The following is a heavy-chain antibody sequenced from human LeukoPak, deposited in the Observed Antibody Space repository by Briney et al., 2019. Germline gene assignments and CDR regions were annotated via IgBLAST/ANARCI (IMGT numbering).Heavy chain of an antibody. V-gene: IGHV1-2*02. CDR2: INPNSGGT. J-gene: IGHJ6*02. CDR1: GYTYTGYD. Sequence: ASVKDTFTASGYTYTGYDMHWVRQAPGQGLEWMGWINPNSGGTNYAQKFQGRVTMTRDTSISTAYMELSRLRSDDTAVYYCARDQRPRYVMNGRGQGTTVTVSS. CDR3: ARDQRPRYVMNG.